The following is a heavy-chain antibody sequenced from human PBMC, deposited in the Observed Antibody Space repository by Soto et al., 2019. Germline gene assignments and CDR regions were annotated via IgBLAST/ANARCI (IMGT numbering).Heavy chain of an antibody. D-gene: IGHD6-19*01. Sequence: QMQLVPSGPEVKKPGTSVKVSCKASGFTFTSSAVQWVRQARGQRLEWIGWIVVGSGNTNYAQKFQERVTITRDMSTSTAYMELSSLRSEDTAVYYCAACIAVAGPDDYYYYYGMDVWGQGTTVTVSS. CDR3: AACIAVAGPDDYYYYYGMDV. CDR2: IVVGSGNT. V-gene: IGHV1-58*01. CDR1: GFTFTSSA. J-gene: IGHJ6*02.